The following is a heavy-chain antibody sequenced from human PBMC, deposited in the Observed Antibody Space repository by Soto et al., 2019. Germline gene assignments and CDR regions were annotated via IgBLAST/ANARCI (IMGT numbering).Heavy chain of an antibody. J-gene: IGHJ4*02. V-gene: IGHV4-4*02. Sequence: PSETLSLTCAVSGGSTSSSNWWSWVRQPPGKGLEWIGEIYHSGSTNYNPSLKSRVTISVDKSKNQFSLKLSSVTAADTAVYYCARDLIIDYDSSGFDYWGQGTLVTVSS. CDR3: ARDLIIDYDSSGFDY. D-gene: IGHD3-22*01. CDR2: IYHSGST. CDR1: GGSTSSSNW.